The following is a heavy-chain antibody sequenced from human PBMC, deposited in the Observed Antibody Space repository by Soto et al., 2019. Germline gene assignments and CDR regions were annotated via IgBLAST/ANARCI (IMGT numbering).Heavy chain of an antibody. D-gene: IGHD3-3*01. CDR2: IWYDGSNK. Sequence: VGSLRLSCAASGFTFSSYGMHWVRQAPGKGLEWVAVIWYDGSNKYYADSVKGRFTISRDNSKNTLYLQMNSLRAEDTAVYYCARDREYDFWSGYRYGMDVWGQGTTVTVSS. J-gene: IGHJ6*02. CDR3: ARDREYDFWSGYRYGMDV. CDR1: GFTFSSYG. V-gene: IGHV3-33*01.